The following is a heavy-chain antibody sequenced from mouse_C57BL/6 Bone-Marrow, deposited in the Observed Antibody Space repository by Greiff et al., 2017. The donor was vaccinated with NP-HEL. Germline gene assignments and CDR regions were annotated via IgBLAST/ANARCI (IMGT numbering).Heavy chain of an antibody. CDR3: ARFYYYGSSLYYAMDY. Sequence: EVMLVESGGGLVQPGGSLSLSCAASGFTFTDYYMSWVRQPPGKALEWLGFIRNKANGYTTEYSVSVKGRFTISRDNSQSILYLQMNALRAEDSATYYCARFYYYGSSLYYAMDYWGQGTSVTVSS. CDR2: IRNKANGYTT. V-gene: IGHV7-3*01. D-gene: IGHD1-1*01. CDR1: GFTFTDYY. J-gene: IGHJ4*01.